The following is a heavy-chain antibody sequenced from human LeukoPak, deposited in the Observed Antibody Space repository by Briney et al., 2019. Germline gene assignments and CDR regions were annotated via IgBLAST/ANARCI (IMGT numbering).Heavy chain of an antibody. J-gene: IGHJ6*03. D-gene: IGHD3-3*01. CDR3: AVWSGPLYYYYYYMDV. CDR1: GGSISSGDYY. V-gene: IGHV4-30-4*08. CDR2: IYYSGST. Sequence: SQTLSLTCTVSGGSISSGDYYLSWIRQPPGKGLEWIGYIYYSGSTYYNPSLKSRVTISVDTSKNQFSLKLSSVTAADTAVYYCAVWSGPLYYYYYYMDVWGKGTTVTVSS.